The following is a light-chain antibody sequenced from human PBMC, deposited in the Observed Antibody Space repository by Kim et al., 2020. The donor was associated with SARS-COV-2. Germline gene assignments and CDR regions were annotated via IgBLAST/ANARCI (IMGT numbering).Light chain of an antibody. CDR3: QQYGSSLT. V-gene: IGKV3-20*01. J-gene: IGKJ4*01. Sequence: PGERATLSCRASQTLTSGLAWCQQKPGQAPRLLIYGASIRATGIPDRFSGSGSGTDFTLTISRLEPEDFAVYYCQQYGSSLTFSGGTRVEI. CDR2: GAS. CDR1: QTLTSG.